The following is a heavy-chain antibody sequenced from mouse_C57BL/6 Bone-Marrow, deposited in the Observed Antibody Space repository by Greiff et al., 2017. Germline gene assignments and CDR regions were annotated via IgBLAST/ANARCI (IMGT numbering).Heavy chain of an antibody. CDR3: ARWNYGSSYENY. V-gene: IGHV1-81*01. Sequence: VQLQQSGAELARPGASVKLSCKASGYTFTSYGISWVKQRTGQGLEWIGEIYPRSGNTYYNEKFKGKATLTADKSSSPAYMELRSLTSEASSVYFCARWNYGSSYENYWGQGTTLTVSS. D-gene: IGHD1-1*01. CDR2: IYPRSGNT. J-gene: IGHJ2*01. CDR1: GYTFTSYG.